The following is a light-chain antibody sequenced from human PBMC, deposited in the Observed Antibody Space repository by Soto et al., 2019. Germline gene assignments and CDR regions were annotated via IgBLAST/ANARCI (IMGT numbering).Light chain of an antibody. CDR3: LDT. CDR2: DAS. CDR1: QSISTH. V-gene: IGKV3-11*01. Sequence: DIVLTQSPATLSLSPGERATLSCRASQSISTHLAWYQKKPGQSPSLLIYDASNRATGIPARFSGSGSGTDFTLTISSLEPEDFAVYYRLDTSGQGTKLEIK. J-gene: IGKJ2*01.